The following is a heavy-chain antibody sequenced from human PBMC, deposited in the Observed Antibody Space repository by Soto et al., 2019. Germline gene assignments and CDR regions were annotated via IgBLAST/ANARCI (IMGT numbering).Heavy chain of an antibody. J-gene: IGHJ6*02. Sequence: GTLSLTCGVYGGSFSAYSWTGLRQSPGKGLEWIGEITHGGSTDYNPALKSRLVMSVDTSKNQFSLRVTSVTAADAAVYFCARARFDSWSHIYYGLDVWGQGTTVTVSS. CDR1: GGSFSAYS. CDR3: ARARFDSWSHIYYGLDV. CDR2: ITHGGST. V-gene: IGHV4-34*01. D-gene: IGHD3-3*01.